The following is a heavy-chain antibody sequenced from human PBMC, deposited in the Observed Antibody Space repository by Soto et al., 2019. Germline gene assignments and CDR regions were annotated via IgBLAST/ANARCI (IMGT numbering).Heavy chain of an antibody. CDR3: ARVGPTGWFEP. CDR1: GYSFTDYY. CDR2: INTKTGGT. J-gene: IGHJ5*02. Sequence: QVHLVQSGAEVKKPGASVKVSCKASGYSFTDYYMHWVRQAPGQGLEWMGWINTKTGGTNYAQRVQGRVTMTGDTSINTAYMELSRLRSADTAVYYCARVGPTGWFEPWGQGPVVTVSS. V-gene: IGHV1-2*02.